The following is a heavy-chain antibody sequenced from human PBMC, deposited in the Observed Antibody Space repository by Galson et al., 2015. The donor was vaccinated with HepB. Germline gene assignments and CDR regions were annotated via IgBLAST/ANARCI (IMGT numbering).Heavy chain of an antibody. CDR3: ARDRDLGWAGGADCYLAY. D-gene: IGHD2-21*02. J-gene: IGHJ4*02. CDR2: ISPNSGGT. Sequence: SVKVSCKASGYTFTDFYIHWVRQAPGQGLEWMGWISPNSGGTIYAQKFQGRVTMTRDTSINTAYMELTRLRSEDTAVYYCARDRDLGWAGGADCYLAYWGQGTLVTVSS. CDR1: GYTFTDFY. V-gene: IGHV1-2*02.